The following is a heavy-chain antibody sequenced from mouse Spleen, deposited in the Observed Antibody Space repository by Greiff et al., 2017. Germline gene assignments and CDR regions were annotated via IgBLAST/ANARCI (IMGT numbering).Heavy chain of an antibody. CDR2: IYPGSGST. J-gene: IGHJ4*01. D-gene: IGHD2-14*01. Sequence: VQLQQSGAELVKPGASVKMSCKASGYTFTSYWITWVKQRPGQGLEWIGDIYPGSGSTNYNEKFKSKATLTVDTSSSTAYMQLSSLTSEDSAVYYCARGRYDDAMDYWGQGTSVTVSS. CDR1: GYTFTSYW. V-gene: IGHV1-55*01. CDR3: ARGRYDDAMDY.